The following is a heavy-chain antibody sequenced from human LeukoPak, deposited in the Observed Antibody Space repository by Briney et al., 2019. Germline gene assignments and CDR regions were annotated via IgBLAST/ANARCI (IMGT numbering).Heavy chain of an antibody. J-gene: IGHJ4*02. D-gene: IGHD2-2*02. CDR1: GYSFTAYG. CDR3: ARDLQGCSSTSCYTTQPFDY. Sequence: GASVKVSCKASGYSFTAYGITWMRQAPGQGLEWRGWISAYNGNTHYAERLQDRVTMTTDTSTSTAYMELGSLRSDDTAIYYCARDLQGCSSTSCYTTQPFDYWGQGTLVTVSS. V-gene: IGHV1-18*01. CDR2: ISAYNGNT.